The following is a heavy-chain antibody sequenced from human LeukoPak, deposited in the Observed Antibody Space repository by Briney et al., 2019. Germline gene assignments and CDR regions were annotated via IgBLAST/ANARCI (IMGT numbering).Heavy chain of an antibody. CDR2: IWYSGTT. Sequence: SETLSLTCTVSGGSISCYHWSWIRQPPEKGLEWIGYIWYSGTTNYNPSLKSRVTMSVDTSKNHFSLRLSSVTAADTAVYYCVRTISDGSGDYWGQGILVTVSA. J-gene: IGHJ4*02. CDR3: VRTISDGSGDY. CDR1: GGSISCYH. V-gene: IGHV4-59*01. D-gene: IGHD3-10*01.